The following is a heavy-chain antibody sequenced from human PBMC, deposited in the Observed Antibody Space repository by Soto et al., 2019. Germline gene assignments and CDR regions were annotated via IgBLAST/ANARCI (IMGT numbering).Heavy chain of an antibody. CDR3: ARPHFSSSYYFDY. CDR2: FNAGNVNT. CDR1: GYTFTSYV. V-gene: IGHV1-3*01. Sequence: QVQLVQSGAEGKKPGPSGKVSCKASGYTFTSYVMLGVRQAPGQRLGGMGWFNAGNVNTKYSQKFQGRVTITRDTXASTAYMELSSLRSEDTAVYYCARPHFSSSYYFDYWGQGTLVTVSS. J-gene: IGHJ4*02. D-gene: IGHD6-13*01.